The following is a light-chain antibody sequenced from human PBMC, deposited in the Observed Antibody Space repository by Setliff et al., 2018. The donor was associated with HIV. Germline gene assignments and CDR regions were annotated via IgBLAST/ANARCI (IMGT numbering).Light chain of an antibody. CDR2: DVD. CDR1: SSDVGAYNR. J-gene: IGLJ1*01. Sequence: QSVLTQPASVSGSPGQSITISCTGTSSDVGAYNRVSWYQQHPGKPPKLIIYDVDKGPSGVPDRFSGSKSGNTASLTVSGLQAEDEAEYYCCSHAGTFYVFGTGTKV. CDR3: CSHAGTFYV. V-gene: IGLV2-11*01.